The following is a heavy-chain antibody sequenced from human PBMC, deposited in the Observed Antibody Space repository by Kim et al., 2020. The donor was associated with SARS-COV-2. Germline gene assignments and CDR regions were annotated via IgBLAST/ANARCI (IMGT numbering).Heavy chain of an antibody. V-gene: IGHV3-73*01. Sequence: GGSLRLSCAGSGLSFSGSTMHWVRQASGKGLEWVGRIRSKANSYATEYAASGKGRFTIPRDDSKNTAYLQMNSLKTDDTDLYDCSPPEGGTSGYYYGMDVWGQGTTVTVSS. CDR3: SPPEGGTSGYYYGMDV. J-gene: IGHJ6*02. CDR2: IRSKANSYAT. D-gene: IGHD1-26*01. CDR1: GLSFSGST.